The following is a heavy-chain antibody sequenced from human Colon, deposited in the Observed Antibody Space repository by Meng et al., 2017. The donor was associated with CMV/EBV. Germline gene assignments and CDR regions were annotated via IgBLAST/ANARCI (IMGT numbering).Heavy chain of an antibody. CDR1: GFTFSSYA. D-gene: IGHD3-3*01. Sequence: GESLKISCAASGFTFSSYAMSWVRQAPGKGLEWVSAISGSGGSTYYADSVKGRFTISRDNSKNTLYLQMNGLRAEDTAVYYCAKDYGDFWSGYYVGIDYWGQGTLVTVSS. CDR3: AKDYGDFWSGYYVGIDY. J-gene: IGHJ4*02. CDR2: ISGSGGST. V-gene: IGHV3-23*01.